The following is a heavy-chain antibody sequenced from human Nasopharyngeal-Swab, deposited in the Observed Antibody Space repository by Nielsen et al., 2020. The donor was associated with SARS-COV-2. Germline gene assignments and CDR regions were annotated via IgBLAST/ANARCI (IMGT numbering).Heavy chain of an antibody. V-gene: IGHV3-11*04. J-gene: IGHJ2*01. Sequence: GGSLRLSCAASGFTFSDYYMSWIRQAPGKGLEWVSYISSSGSTIYYADSVKGRFTISRDNAKNSLYLQMNSLRAEDTAVYYCAKEEAAAGFWYFDLWGRGTLVTVSS. CDR3: AKEEAAAGFWYFDL. D-gene: IGHD6-13*01. CDR1: GFTFSDYY. CDR2: ISSSGSTI.